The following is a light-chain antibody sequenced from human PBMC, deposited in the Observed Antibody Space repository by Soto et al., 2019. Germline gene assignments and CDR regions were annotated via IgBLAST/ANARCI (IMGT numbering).Light chain of an antibody. CDR1: QSVSRY. CDR3: QYRSDCPGT. Sequence: EIVLTQSPATLSLSPGERATLSCRASQSVSRYLAWYQQRPGQAPRLLIYDASNRATGIPARFSGSGSGTDFTLTISNLEPEDFAVYFCQYRSDCPGTFGQGPKLHI. J-gene: IGKJ1*01. V-gene: IGKV3-11*01. CDR2: DAS.